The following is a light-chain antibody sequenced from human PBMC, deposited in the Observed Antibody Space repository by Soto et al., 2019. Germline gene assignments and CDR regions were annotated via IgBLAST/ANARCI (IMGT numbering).Light chain of an antibody. J-gene: IGKJ2*01. V-gene: IGKV4-1*01. Sequence: DIVMTQSPDSLAVSLGERATINCKSSQSVLYSSNNKNYLAWYQQKPGQPPKLLIYWASTRESGVPERFSGSGSETDFTLTVSSLQAEDVAFYYCQQYYSSPYTFGQGTKLEIK. CDR2: WAS. CDR3: QQYYSSPYT. CDR1: QSVLYSSNNKNY.